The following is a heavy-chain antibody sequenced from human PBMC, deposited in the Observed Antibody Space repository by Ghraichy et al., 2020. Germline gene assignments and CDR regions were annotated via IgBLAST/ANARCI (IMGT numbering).Heavy chain of an antibody. V-gene: IGHV4-39*01. CDR3: ASEWFHAFDI. CDR2: IYYSGST. CDR1: GGSISSSSYY. J-gene: IGHJ3*02. D-gene: IGHD3-3*01. Sequence: SETLSLTCTVSGGSISSSSYYWGWIRQPPGKGLEWIGSIYYSGSTYYNPSLKSRVTISVDTSKNQFSLKLSSVTAADTAVYYCASEWFHAFDIWGQGTMVTVSS.